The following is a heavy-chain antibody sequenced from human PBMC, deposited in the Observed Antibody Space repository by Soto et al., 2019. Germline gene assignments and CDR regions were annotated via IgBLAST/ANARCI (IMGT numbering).Heavy chain of an antibody. V-gene: IGHV4-39*01. CDR2: VYYSGST. CDR1: GGSVSSSSYY. J-gene: IGHJ4*02. D-gene: IGHD3-9*01. CDR3: GRLEGLATISYYFDY. Sequence: QLQLQESGPGLVKPSETLSLTCTVSGGSVSSSSYYWGWVRQPPGQGLEWIGRVYYSGSTYYNPSLESRVTISIDKSKNQFSRKLMSLSAADTAVYYCGRLEGLATISYYFDYWGQGALVTVSS.